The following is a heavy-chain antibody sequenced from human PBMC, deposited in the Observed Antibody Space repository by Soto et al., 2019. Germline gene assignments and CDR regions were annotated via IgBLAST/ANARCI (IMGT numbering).Heavy chain of an antibody. CDR3: AKGARDGYTLWVFEY. V-gene: IGHV4-59*12. CDR2: IYYAGTT. J-gene: IGHJ4*02. D-gene: IGHD5-12*01. Sequence: PSETLSLTCTVSDGSISPYYWSWIRQPPGKGLEWIGYIYYAGTTTYNPSLKSRVSISVDTSKNTLYLQMNSLRAEDTAVYYCAKGARDGYTLWVFEYWGQGTLVTVSS. CDR1: DGSISPYY.